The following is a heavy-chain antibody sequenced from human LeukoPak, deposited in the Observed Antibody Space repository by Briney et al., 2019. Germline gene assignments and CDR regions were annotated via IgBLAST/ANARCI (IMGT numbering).Heavy chain of an antibody. D-gene: IGHD4-17*01. Sequence: SQTLSLTCTVSGGSISSGGYYWSWIRQHPGKGLEWIGYIYYSGSTYYNPSLKSRVTISVDTSKNQFSLKLSSVTAADTSVYYCAREGGPGGDYGSIDSWGQGTLVTVSS. V-gene: IGHV4-31*03. J-gene: IGHJ4*02. CDR1: GGSISSGGYY. CDR2: IYYSGST. CDR3: AREGGPGGDYGSIDS.